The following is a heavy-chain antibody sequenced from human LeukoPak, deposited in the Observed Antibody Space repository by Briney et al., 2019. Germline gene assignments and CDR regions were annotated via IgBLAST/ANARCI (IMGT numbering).Heavy chain of an antibody. J-gene: IGHJ4*02. CDR1: GFTFSSYW. V-gene: IGHV3-7*01. Sequence: GGSLRLSCAASGFTFSSYWMSWVRQAPGKGLEWVANIKQDGSAKYYVDSVKGRFTISRDNTKNSLYLQINSLRAEDTAVYYCARDHSSGWFTWEVFDYWGQGTLVTVSS. CDR3: ARDHSSGWFTWEVFDY. D-gene: IGHD6-19*01. CDR2: IKQDGSAK.